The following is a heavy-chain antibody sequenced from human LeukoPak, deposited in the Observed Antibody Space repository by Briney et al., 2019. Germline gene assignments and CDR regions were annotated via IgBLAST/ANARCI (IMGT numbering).Heavy chain of an antibody. CDR2: IYSGGNT. Sequence: GGSLRLSCAASGFTVSNNYMNWVRQAPGKGLEWVSVIYSGGNTYYADSVKGRFTISRDNSKNTLHLQMNSLRVEDTAVYYCARDRDYGGKLGYWGQGTLVTVSS. D-gene: IGHD4-23*01. V-gene: IGHV3-66*02. CDR1: GFTVSNNY. CDR3: ARDRDYGGKLGY. J-gene: IGHJ4*02.